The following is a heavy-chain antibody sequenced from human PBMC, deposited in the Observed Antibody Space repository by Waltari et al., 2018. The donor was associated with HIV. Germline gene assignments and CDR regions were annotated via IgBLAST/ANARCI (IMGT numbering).Heavy chain of an antibody. J-gene: IGHJ5*02. CDR2: ISHSGST. D-gene: IGHD4-17*01. Sequence: QVQLQQWGAGLLKPSETLSLNCAVYGGSISGYYWSWHRQPPGKGLEWIGEISHSGSTDYNPSFKGRVTISINTSKRQFSLKVTSVTAADTALYYCARGDFADLVDYYGDYVRPHSWFDPWGQGTLVTVSS. CDR3: ARGDFADLVDYYGDYVRPHSWFDP. CDR1: GGSISGYY. V-gene: IGHV4-34*01.